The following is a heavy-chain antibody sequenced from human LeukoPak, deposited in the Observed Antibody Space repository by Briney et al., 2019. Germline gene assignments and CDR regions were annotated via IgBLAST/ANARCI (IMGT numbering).Heavy chain of an antibody. D-gene: IGHD3-9*01. Sequence: GGSLRLSCAASGFTFDDYAMHWVRQAPGKGLEWVSGISWNSGRIGYADSVKGRFTISRDNAKKSMSLQMNSLRPEDTAFYYCAKGSYYDILTYLDYWGQGTLVTVSS. J-gene: IGHJ4*02. V-gene: IGHV3-9*01. CDR1: GFTFDDYA. CDR3: AKGSYYDILTYLDY. CDR2: ISWNSGRI.